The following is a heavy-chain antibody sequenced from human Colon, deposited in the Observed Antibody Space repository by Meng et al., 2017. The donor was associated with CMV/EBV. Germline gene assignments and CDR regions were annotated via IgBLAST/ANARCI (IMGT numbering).Heavy chain of an antibody. CDR3: ARERQGSRQTFDF. V-gene: IGHV3-30-3*01. Sequence: QVQLVESGGGVVQPGRSLRRSCAASGFTFNSYSIHWVRQAPGKGLEWVAVISSDGSIKYYTDSVKGRFTISRDNSKNTLYLQMNSLRTEDTSVYYCARERQGSRQTFDFWGQGTLVTVSS. CDR1: GFTFNSYS. CDR2: ISSDGSIK. J-gene: IGHJ4*02.